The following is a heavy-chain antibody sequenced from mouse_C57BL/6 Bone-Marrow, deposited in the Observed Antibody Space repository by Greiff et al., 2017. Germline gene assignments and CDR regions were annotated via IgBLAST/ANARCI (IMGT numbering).Heavy chain of an antibody. J-gene: IGHJ4*01. D-gene: IGHD1-1*01. CDR2: IWSGGST. V-gene: IGHV2-4*01. Sequence: QIQLQQSGPGLVQPSQSLSITCTVSGFSLTSYGVHWVRQPPGKGLEWLGVIWSGGSTDYNAAFISRLRISKDNSKSQVFFKMNSLQADDTAIYYCANYYYGSSPYYYAMDYWGQGTSVTVSS. CDR3: ANYYYGSSPYYYAMDY. CDR1: GFSLTSYG.